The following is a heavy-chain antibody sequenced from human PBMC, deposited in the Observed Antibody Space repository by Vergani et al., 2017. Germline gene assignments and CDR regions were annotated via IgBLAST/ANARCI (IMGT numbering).Heavy chain of an antibody. J-gene: IGHJ6*03. CDR1: GGSVDSRKHY. CDR3: AKQIYEFWNGYSYYYHYDMDV. V-gene: IGHV4-39*01. CDR2: VSYSGAT. Sequence: QVLLQESGPGLVKPSETLSLTCTVSGGSVDSRKHYWGWLRQPPGKGLEWMGTVSYSGATYYTPSLKNPVKVSLNTSETHFSLQMSSVTAADTAVYYCAKQIYEFWNGYSYYYHYDMDVWCKGTTVTVSS. D-gene: IGHD3/OR15-3a*01.